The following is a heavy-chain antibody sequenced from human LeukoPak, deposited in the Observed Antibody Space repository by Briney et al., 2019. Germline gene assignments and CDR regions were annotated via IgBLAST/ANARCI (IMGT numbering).Heavy chain of an antibody. V-gene: IGHV3-23*01. CDR1: GFTFRKAW. CDR2: ITGSTYST. D-gene: IGHD2-15*01. CDR3: AKDFRYCGGNNCYGWFDP. Sequence: GGSLRLSCAASGFTFRKAWMSWVGQATGKGPEWIAAITGSTYSTYYSDSVRGRFTISRDNSKNTLYLQVSSLRAEDTAIYFCAKDFRYCGGNNCYGWFDPWGQGTLVTVSS. J-gene: IGHJ5*02.